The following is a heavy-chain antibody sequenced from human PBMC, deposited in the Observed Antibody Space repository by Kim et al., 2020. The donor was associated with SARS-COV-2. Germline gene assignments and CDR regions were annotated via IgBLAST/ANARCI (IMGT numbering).Heavy chain of an antibody. Sequence: SVKVSCKASGGTFSSYAISWVRQAPGQGLEWMGGIIPIFGTANYAQKFQGRVTITADESTSTAYMELSSLRSEDTAVYYCARDPGNYDFWSGLRPAYYYGMDVWGQGTTVTVSS. D-gene: IGHD3-3*01. J-gene: IGHJ6*02. CDR1: GGTFSSYA. V-gene: IGHV1-69*13. CDR3: ARDPGNYDFWSGLRPAYYYGMDV. CDR2: IIPIFGTA.